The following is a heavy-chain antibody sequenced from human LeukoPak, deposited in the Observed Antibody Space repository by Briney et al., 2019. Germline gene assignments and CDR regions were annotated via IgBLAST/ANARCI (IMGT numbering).Heavy chain of an antibody. D-gene: IGHD3-16*01. CDR3: ARHHGGI. J-gene: IGHJ3*02. Sequence: SETLSLTCAVYDGSLSGYYWSWIRQPPGKGLEWIGEIHHSGSTIYKPSLESRVTMSVDTSKNQFSLKLSSVTAADTAVYYCARHHGGIWGQGTMVTVSS. CDR2: IHHSGST. V-gene: IGHV4-34*01. CDR1: DGSLSGYY.